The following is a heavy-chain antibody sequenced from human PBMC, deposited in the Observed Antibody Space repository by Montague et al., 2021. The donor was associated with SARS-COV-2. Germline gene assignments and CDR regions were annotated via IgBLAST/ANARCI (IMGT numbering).Heavy chain of an antibody. CDR1: GGSISSSSYY. CDR2: IYYSGST. J-gene: IGHJ4*02. CDR3: ARESGSGSYLVY. V-gene: IGHV4-39*01. D-gene: IGHD3-10*01. Sequence: SETLSLTCTVSGGSISSSSYYWGWIRQPPEEGLEWIGSIYYSGSTYYNPSLKSRVTISVDTSKDQFSLKLSSVTAADTAVYCCARESGSGSYLVYWGQGTLVTVSS.